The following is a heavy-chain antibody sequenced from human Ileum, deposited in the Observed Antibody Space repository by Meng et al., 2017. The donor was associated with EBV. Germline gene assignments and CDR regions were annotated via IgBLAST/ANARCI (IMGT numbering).Heavy chain of an antibody. CDR2: IYNSGST. D-gene: IGHD6-19*01. Sequence: QVQVQEPGPGLVKHSETLALTCRVSGGSVSSGGNYWSWIRQPPGKGLEWISYIYNSGSTNYNPSLKSRVTISVDTSKNQFSLKLSSVTAADTAVYYCARDGYSSGSDWGQGTLVTVSS. CDR3: ARDGYSSGSD. V-gene: IGHV4-61*08. CDR1: GGSVSSGGNY. J-gene: IGHJ4*02.